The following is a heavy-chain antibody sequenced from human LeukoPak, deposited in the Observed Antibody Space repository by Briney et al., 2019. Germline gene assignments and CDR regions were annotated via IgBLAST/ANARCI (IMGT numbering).Heavy chain of an antibody. CDR3: ARGRYYDSSGYYHFDY. J-gene: IGHJ4*02. D-gene: IGHD3-22*01. Sequence: GGSLRLSCAASGFTFSSYAMHWVRQAPGKGLGYVSAISSNGGSTYYANSVKGRFTISRDNSKNTLYLQMGSLRAEDMAVYYCARGRYYDSSGYYHFDYWGQGTLVTVSS. CDR1: GFTFSSYA. CDR2: ISSNGGST. V-gene: IGHV3-64*01.